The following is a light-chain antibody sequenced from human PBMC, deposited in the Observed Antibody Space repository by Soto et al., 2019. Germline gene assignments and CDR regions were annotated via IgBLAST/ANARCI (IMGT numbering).Light chain of an antibody. V-gene: IGLV2-14*01. Sequence: QSALTQPASVSGSPGQSITISCTGTSSDVGGYNYVSWYQQNPGKAPKLMIYEVSNRPSGVSNRFSGSKSGNMASLTISGLQAEDEADYYCSSYTINRTEVFGTGTKGTVL. J-gene: IGLJ1*01. CDR1: SSDVGGYNY. CDR2: EVS. CDR3: SSYTINRTEV.